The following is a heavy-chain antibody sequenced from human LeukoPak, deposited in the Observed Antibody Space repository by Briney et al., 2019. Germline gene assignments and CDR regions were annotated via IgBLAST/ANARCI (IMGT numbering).Heavy chain of an antibody. CDR2: IKQDGSEK. CDR3: ARAPSTSYYYYGMDV. CDR1: GFTFSSYA. V-gene: IGHV3-7*01. D-gene: IGHD2-2*01. Sequence: PGGSLRLSCAGSGFTFSSYAMSWVRQAPGKGLEWVANIKQDGSEKYYVDSVKGRFTISRDNAKNSLYLQMNSLRAEDTAVYYCARAPSTSYYYYGMDVWGQGTTVTVSS. J-gene: IGHJ6*02.